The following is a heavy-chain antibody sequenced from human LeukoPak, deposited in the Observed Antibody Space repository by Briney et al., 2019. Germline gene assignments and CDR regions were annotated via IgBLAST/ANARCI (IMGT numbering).Heavy chain of an antibody. Sequence: KPSETLSLTCTVSGGSISSGSYYWSWIRQPAGKGLEWIGRIYTSGSTNYNPSLKSRVTISVDTSKNQFSLKLSSVTAADTAVYYCAREEDRYSSSWYYYFDYWGQGTLVTVSS. V-gene: IGHV4-61*02. D-gene: IGHD6-13*01. J-gene: IGHJ4*02. CDR2: IYTSGST. CDR3: AREEDRYSSSWYYYFDY. CDR1: GGSISSGSYY.